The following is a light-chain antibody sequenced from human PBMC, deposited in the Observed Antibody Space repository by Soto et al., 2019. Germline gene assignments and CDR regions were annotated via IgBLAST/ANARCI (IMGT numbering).Light chain of an antibody. CDR2: GGF. Sequence: IVLTQSPGTPSVSPGERVILSRRDSQTLRNKLAWYQQKPGQAPRLLIYGGFTRATGIPARFSGSGSGTEFTLTINSLQSEDFAIYYCQQHNAWPLTFGPGTKLDLK. J-gene: IGKJ3*01. CDR3: QQHNAWPLT. CDR1: QTLRNK. V-gene: IGKV3-15*01.